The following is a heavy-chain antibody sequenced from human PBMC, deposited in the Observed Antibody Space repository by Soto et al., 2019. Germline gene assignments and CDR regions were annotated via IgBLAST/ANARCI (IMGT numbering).Heavy chain of an antibody. CDR3: ARARITMVREVIKYNMDV. V-gene: IGHV4-59*01. Sequence: QVQLQESGPGLVKPSETLSLTCTVSGGSISSYYWSWIRRPPGKGLEWIGYIYNSGSTHSNPSLQSRVTISVDTSKNHFSLKLSSVTAADTGIYYCARARITMVREVIKYNMDVWGQGTTVIVSS. CDR2: IYNSGST. J-gene: IGHJ6*02. D-gene: IGHD3-10*01. CDR1: GGSISSYY.